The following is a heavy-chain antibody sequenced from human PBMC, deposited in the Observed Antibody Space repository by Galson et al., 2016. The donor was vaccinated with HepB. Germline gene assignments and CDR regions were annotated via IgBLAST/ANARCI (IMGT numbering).Heavy chain of an antibody. V-gene: IGHV3-9*01. J-gene: IGHJ6*02. Sequence: SLRLSCAASGFTFDDYAMHWVRHAPGKGLEWVSGISWNSGSIGYADSVQGRFTISRDNAKNSLYLQMNSLRAEHTALYYCAKGGGPDYYYYYGMDVWGQGTTVTVAS. D-gene: IGHD3-16*01. CDR3: AKGGGPDYYYYYGMDV. CDR1: GFTFDDYA. CDR2: ISWNSGSI.